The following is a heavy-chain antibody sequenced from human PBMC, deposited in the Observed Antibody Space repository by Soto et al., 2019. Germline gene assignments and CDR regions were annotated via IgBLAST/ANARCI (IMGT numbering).Heavy chain of an antibody. CDR3: ARDSGIVVEGGSCQEY. J-gene: IGHJ4*02. V-gene: IGHV1-46*01. D-gene: IGHD2-15*01. CDR2: INPSGGIT. Sequence: ALAKVCCKESGYTFTNYHMQLLRQYNGQWFECILIINPSGGITTYAQKFQGRVTMTSDTSTSTVYMELSSLRSDDTAVYYCARDSGIVVEGGSCQEYWGQETQVTVSP. CDR1: GYTFTNYH.